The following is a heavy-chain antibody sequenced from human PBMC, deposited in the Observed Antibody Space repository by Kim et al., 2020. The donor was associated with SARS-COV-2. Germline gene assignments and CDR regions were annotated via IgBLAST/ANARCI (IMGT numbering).Heavy chain of an antibody. CDR3: ARGDGAGGLEYYYYGMDV. J-gene: IGHJ6*02. CDR1: GGSISSGSYY. D-gene: IGHD3-10*01. CDR2: IYTSGST. Sequence: SETLSLTCTVSGGSISSGSYYWSWIRQPAGKGLEWIGRIYTSGSTNYNPSLKSRVTISVDTSKNQFSLKLSSVTAADTAVYYCARGDGAGGLEYYYYGMDVWGQGTTVTVSS. V-gene: IGHV4-61*02.